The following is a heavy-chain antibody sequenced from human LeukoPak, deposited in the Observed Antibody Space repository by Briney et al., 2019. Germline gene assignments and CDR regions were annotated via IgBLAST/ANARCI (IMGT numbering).Heavy chain of an antibody. CDR2: ISYDGSNK. CDR3: AKDLGGSGSYYSTFDY. V-gene: IGHV3-30*18. J-gene: IGHJ4*02. CDR1: GFTFSSYG. Sequence: GGSLRLSCAASGFTFSSYGMHWVRQAPGKGLEWVAVISYDGSNKYYADSVKGRFTISRDNSKNTLYLQMNSLRAEDTAAYYCAKDLGGSGSYYSTFDYWGQGTLVTVSS. D-gene: IGHD3-10*01.